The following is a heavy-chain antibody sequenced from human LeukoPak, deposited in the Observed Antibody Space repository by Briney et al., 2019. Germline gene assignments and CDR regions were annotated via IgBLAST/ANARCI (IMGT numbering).Heavy chain of an antibody. CDR2: IKSDGST. CDR1: GFTFSSYW. CDR3: ARAVTYFYGSVTYDWFDP. D-gene: IGHD3-10*01. Sequence: PGGSLRLSCAASGFTFSSYWMHWVRQTPGKGLVWVSRIKSDGSTIYADSVKGRFTISRDNTRNTLYLQMNSLRVEETAMYYCARAVTYFYGSVTYDWFDPWGQGTLVTVSS. J-gene: IGHJ5*02. V-gene: IGHV3-74*01.